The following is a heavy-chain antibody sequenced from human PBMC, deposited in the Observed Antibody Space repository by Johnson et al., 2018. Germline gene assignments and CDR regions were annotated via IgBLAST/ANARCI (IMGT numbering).Heavy chain of an antibody. CDR2: SGSGGST. CDR3: TTAGLTGGIFQH. D-gene: IGHD3-9*01. CDR1: GFTVSSNY. V-gene: IGHV3-53*01. Sequence: VRLVQSGGGLIEPGGSLRLSCAASGFTVSSNYMSWVRQAPGKGLEWVSAISGSGGSTYYADSVKGRFTISRDNSKTTQYLQMNSLKTEDTAVYYCTTAGLTGGIFQHWGQGTLVTVSS. J-gene: IGHJ1*01.